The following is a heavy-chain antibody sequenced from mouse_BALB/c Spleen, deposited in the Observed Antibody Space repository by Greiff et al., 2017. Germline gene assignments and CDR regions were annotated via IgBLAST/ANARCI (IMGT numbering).Heavy chain of an antibody. CDR3: TTTDFDY. Sequence: QVQLQQSGAELVKPGASVKLSCKASGYTFPSYYMYWVKQRPGQGLEWIGGINPSNGGTNFNEKFKSKATLTVDKSSSTAYMQLSSLTSEDSAVYYCTTTDFDYWGQGTTLTVSS. D-gene: IGHD5-5*01. J-gene: IGHJ2*01. CDR1: GYTFPSYY. V-gene: IGHV1S16*01. CDR2: INPSNGGT.